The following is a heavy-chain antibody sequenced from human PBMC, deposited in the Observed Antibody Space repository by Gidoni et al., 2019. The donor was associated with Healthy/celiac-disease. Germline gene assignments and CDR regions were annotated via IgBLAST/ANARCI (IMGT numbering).Heavy chain of an antibody. Sequence: QVQLVQYGAEVKKPGSSVRVSCKASGGAFSSYDVTWVQPAPGQGLEWMGGIIPIFGTANYAQKFQGRVTITADESTSTAYMELSSLRSDDTAVYYCARGVTTVVNPRTWYYYGMDVWGQGTTVTVSS. V-gene: IGHV1-69*01. D-gene: IGHD4-17*01. CDR3: ARGVTTVVNPRTWYYYGMDV. CDR1: GGAFSSYD. J-gene: IGHJ6*02. CDR2: IIPIFGTA.